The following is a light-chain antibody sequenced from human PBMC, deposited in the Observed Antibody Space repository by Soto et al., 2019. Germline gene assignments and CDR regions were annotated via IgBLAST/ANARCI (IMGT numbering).Light chain of an antibody. Sequence: SALTQPPSASGSPGQSLTISCTGTSSDVGAHNYVSWYQQNPGKAPKLMLYDVNKRPSGVPDRFSGSKSGNTASLTVSGLQAEDEADYYCSSYAGGNNWVFGGGTKLTVL. CDR2: DVN. CDR1: SSDVGAHNY. CDR3: SSYAGGNNWV. V-gene: IGLV2-8*01. J-gene: IGLJ3*02.